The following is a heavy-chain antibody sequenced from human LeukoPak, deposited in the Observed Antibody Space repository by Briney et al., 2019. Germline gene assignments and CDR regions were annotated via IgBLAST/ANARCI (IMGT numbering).Heavy chain of an antibody. J-gene: IGHJ4*02. CDR2: IYTSGST. CDR1: GGSISSDY. CDR3: GGSYYGTGFDY. V-gene: IGHV4-4*07. Sequence: SETLSLTCTVSGGSISSDYWSWIRQPPRKGREWIGPIYTSGSTTYNPSPKSRVTMSVETSKNKFSLKLSSVTAADTAVYYCGGSYYGTGFDYWGQGTLVTVSS. D-gene: IGHD1-26*01.